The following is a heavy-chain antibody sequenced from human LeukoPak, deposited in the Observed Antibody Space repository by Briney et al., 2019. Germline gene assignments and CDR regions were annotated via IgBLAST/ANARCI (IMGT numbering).Heavy chain of an antibody. J-gene: IGHJ6*02. D-gene: IGHD5-12*01. CDR1: GFTLSVYT. CDR3: ARVLGGYGYYYGMDV. V-gene: IGHV3-33*08. CDR2: VWYDESSK. Sequence: PGGSLRLSCAASGFTLSVYTMNWVRQAPGKGLEWVAVVWYDESSKFYADSVKGRFTISRDNSKNTLYLQMNSLRPEDTAVYYCARVLGGYGYYYGMDVWGQGTTVTVSS.